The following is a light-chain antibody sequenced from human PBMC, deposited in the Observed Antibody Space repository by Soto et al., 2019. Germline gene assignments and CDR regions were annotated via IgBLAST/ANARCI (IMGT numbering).Light chain of an antibody. CDR2: DVY. CDR3: CSYGGSFYV. V-gene: IGLV2-11*01. Sequence: QSALAQPRSVSGSPGQSVTISCTGTSTDVGAYNYVSWYQQHPGKAPKLIISDVYERPSGVPDRFSGSKSANTASLTISGLQAEDEAAYYCCSYGGSFYVFGTGTKVTVL. CDR1: STDVGAYNY. J-gene: IGLJ1*01.